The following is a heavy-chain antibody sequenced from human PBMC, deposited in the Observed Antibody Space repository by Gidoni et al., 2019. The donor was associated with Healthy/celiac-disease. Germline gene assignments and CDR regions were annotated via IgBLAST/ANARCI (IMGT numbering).Heavy chain of an antibody. CDR1: GFTFTSSA. V-gene: IGHV1-58*01. J-gene: IGHJ4*02. Sequence: QMQLVQTGPEVKKPATTVKVSCKASGFTFTSSAVQWLRQARGQRLELIGWIVVGSGNKNYAQKFPDRFTITRDMSTSTAYMELSSLRSADTAVYYCATSGSCDYWGQGTLVTVS. D-gene: IGHD3-22*01. CDR3: ATSGSCDY. CDR2: IVVGSGNK.